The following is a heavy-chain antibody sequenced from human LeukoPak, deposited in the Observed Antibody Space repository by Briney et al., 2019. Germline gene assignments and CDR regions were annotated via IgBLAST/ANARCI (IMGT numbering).Heavy chain of an antibody. CDR3: AKTAYNWNYGEYFDY. CDR1: GFTFSSYA. D-gene: IGHD1-7*01. CDR2: ISGSGGST. J-gene: IGHJ4*02. V-gene: IGHV3-23*01. Sequence: GGSLRLSCAASGFTFSSYAMSWVRQAPGKGLEWVSAISGSGGSTYYADSVKGRFTISRDNSKNTLYLQMNSLRAEDTAVYYCAKTAYNWNYGEYFDYWGQGTLVTVPS.